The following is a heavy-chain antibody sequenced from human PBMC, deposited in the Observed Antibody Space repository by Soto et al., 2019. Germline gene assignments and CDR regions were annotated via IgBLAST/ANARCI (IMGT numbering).Heavy chain of an antibody. Sequence: HPGGSLRLSCAASGFTFSSYAMHWVRQAPGKGLEWVAVISYDGSNKYYADSVKGRFTISRDNSKNTLYLQMNSLRAEDTAVYYCARDLCGGDCYPPYYYYGMDVWGQGTTVTVSS. CDR1: GFTFSSYA. CDR2: ISYDGSNK. CDR3: ARDLCGGDCYPPYYYYGMDV. J-gene: IGHJ6*02. V-gene: IGHV3-30-3*01. D-gene: IGHD2-21*02.